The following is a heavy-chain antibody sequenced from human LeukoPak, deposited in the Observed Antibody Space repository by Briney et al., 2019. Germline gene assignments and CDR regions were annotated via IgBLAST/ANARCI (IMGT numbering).Heavy chain of an antibody. J-gene: IGHJ4*02. Sequence: SEILSLTCAVYGGSFSGYYWSWIRQPPGKGLEWIGEINHSGSTNYNPSLKSRVTISVDTSKNQFSLKLSSVTAADTAVYYCARGRYCSGGSRYDFDYWGQGTLVTVSS. V-gene: IGHV4-34*01. CDR2: INHSGST. D-gene: IGHD2-15*01. CDR1: GGSFSGYY. CDR3: ARGRYCSGGSRYDFDY.